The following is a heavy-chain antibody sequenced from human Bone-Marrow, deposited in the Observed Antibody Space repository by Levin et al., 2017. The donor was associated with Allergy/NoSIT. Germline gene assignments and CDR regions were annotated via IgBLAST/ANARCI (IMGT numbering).Heavy chain of an antibody. CDR3: ARGDIGYTSNY. CDR2: MNPNSGNT. J-gene: IGHJ4*02. Sequence: GESLKISCKASGYTFTSYDINWVRQASGQGLEWMGWMNPNSGNTGYAQKFQGRVTMTRSTSISTAYMELSSLRSEDTAVYYCARGDIGYTSNYWGQGTLITVSS. V-gene: IGHV1-8*01. D-gene: IGHD6-19*01. CDR1: GYTFTSYD.